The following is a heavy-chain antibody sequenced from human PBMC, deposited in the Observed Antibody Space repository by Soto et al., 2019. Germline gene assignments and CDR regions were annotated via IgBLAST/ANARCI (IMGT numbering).Heavy chain of an antibody. CDR3: EKAFGHYWAFDY. CDR1: GFSFSTYG. V-gene: IGHV3-30*18. J-gene: IGHJ4*02. Sequence: QVHLVESGGGVVQPGRALRLSCAASGFSFSTYGMHWVRQAPVKGLEWVAFISNDGRNKYYADSVKGRFTISRDNSKNTLYLQMNSLRAEDTAVYYCEKAFGHYWAFDYWGQGTLVTVSS. D-gene: IGHD2-8*02. CDR2: ISNDGRNK.